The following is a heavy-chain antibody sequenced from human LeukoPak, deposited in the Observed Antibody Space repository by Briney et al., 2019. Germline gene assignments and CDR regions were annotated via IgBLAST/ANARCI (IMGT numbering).Heavy chain of an antibody. CDR3: ARATVVTAIVGSFDY. J-gene: IGHJ4*02. D-gene: IGHD2-21*02. V-gene: IGHV5-51*01. Sequence: SGESLKISCKGSGYSFTSYWIGWVRQMPGKGLEWMGIIYPGDSDTRYSPSFQGQVTISADKSISTAYLQWSSLKASDTAMYCCARATVVTAIVGSFDYWGQGTLVTVSS. CDR1: GYSFTSYW. CDR2: IYPGDSDT.